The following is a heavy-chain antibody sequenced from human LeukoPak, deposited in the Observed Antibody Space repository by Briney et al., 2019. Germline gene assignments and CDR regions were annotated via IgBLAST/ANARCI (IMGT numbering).Heavy chain of an antibody. D-gene: IGHD2-2*02. V-gene: IGHV1-69*02. Sequence: ASVKVSCEASGGTFSSYTISWVRQAPGQGLEWMGRIIPILGIAKYAQKFQGRVTITADKSTSTAYMELSSLRSEDTAVYYCASLHCSSTSCYNWFDYWGQGTLVTVSA. CDR2: IIPILGIA. CDR1: GGTFSSYT. J-gene: IGHJ4*02. CDR3: ASLHCSSTSCYNWFDY.